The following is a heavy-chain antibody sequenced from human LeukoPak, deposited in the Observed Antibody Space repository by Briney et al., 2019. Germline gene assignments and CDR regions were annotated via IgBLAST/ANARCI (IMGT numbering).Heavy chain of an antibody. CDR2: ISYDGSNK. V-gene: IGHV3-30*18. J-gene: IGHJ4*02. Sequence: GGSLRLSCAASGFTFSNYGMHWVRQAPGKGLEWVAVISYDGSNKYYADSVKGRFTISRDNSKNTLYLQMNSLRAEDTAVYYCAKGYSSSWAFDYWGQGTLVTVSS. CDR3: AKGYSSSWAFDY. D-gene: IGHD6-13*01. CDR1: GFTFSNYG.